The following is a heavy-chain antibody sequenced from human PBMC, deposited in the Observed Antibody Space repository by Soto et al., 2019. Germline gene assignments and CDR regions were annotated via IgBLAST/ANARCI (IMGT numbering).Heavy chain of an antibody. CDR1: GFTFSNAW. CDR3: TTVAIVVVPAALDYYYYGMDV. D-gene: IGHD2-2*01. V-gene: IGHV3-15*07. J-gene: IGHJ6*02. CDR2: IKSKTDGGTT. Sequence: GGSLRLSCAASGFTFSNAWMNWVRQAPGKGLEWVGRIKSKTDGGTTDYAAPVKGRFTISRDDSKNTLYLQMNSLKTEDTAVYYCTTVAIVVVPAALDYYYYGMDVWGQGTTVTVSS.